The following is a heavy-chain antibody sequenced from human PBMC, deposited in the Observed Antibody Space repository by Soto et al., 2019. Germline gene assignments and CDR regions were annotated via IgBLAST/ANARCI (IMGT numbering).Heavy chain of an antibody. D-gene: IGHD3-10*01. V-gene: IGHV4-30-2*01. J-gene: IGHJ4*02. CDR1: GGSISSGGYS. Sequence: TSETLSLTCAVSGGSISSGGYSWSWIRQPPGKGLEWIGYIYHSGSTYYNPSLKSRVTISVDTSKNQFSLKLSSVTAADTAVYYCARDGPLWFGESFFDYWGQGTLVTVSS. CDR2: IYHSGST. CDR3: ARDGPLWFGESFFDY.